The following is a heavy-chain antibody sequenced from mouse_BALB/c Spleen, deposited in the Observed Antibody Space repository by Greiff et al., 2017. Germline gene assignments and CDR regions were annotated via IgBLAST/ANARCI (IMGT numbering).Heavy chain of an antibody. J-gene: IGHJ3*01. CDR1: GFTFSDYY. V-gene: IGHV5-4*02. D-gene: IGHD1-1*01. Sequence: EVKVVESGGGLVKPGGSLKLSCAASGFTFSDYYMYWVRQTPEKRLEWVATISDGGSYTYYPDSVKGRFTISRDNAKNNLYLQMSSLKSEDTAMYYCARDRPHYDGLWFAYWGQGTLVTVSA. CDR2: ISDGGSYT. CDR3: ARDRPHYDGLWFAY.